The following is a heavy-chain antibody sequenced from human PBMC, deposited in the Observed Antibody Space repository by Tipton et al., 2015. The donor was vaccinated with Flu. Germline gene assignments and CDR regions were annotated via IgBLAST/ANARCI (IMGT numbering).Heavy chain of an antibody. J-gene: IGHJ4*02. D-gene: IGHD3-16*01. V-gene: IGHV3-7*01. CDR3: VREVGGAQGY. CDR2: IKQDGSVK. CDR1: GFTSSLYW. Sequence: QLVQSGGGLVQPGGSLRLSCAASGFTSSLYWMTWVRQAPGKGLEWVANIKQDGSVKYYVDSVKGRFTISRDNAKNSLYLQMNSLTAEDTAMYYGVREVGGAQGYWGQGSLVIVSS.